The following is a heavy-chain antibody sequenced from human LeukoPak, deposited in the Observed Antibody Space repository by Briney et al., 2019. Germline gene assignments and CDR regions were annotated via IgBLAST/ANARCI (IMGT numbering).Heavy chain of an antibody. J-gene: IGHJ4*02. CDR3: ASSIPIGWSPNTY. Sequence: KPSETLSLTCDVSGGFTSNDYWWSWVRQPPGKGLEWIGEIRHYDGHTKYDPSLKGRVTISIDKPRNHSSLTLTSVTAADTAIYYCASSIPIGWSPNTYWGQGTLVIVSS. CDR1: GGFTSNDYW. D-gene: IGHD6-19*01. V-gene: IGHV4/OR15-8*02. CDR2: IRHYDGHT.